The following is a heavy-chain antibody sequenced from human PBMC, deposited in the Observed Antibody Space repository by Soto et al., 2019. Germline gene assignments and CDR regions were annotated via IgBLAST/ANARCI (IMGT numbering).Heavy chain of an antibody. D-gene: IGHD5-12*01. J-gene: IGHJ4*02. CDR2: IYHSGST. CDR3: ARGGDSGNDTDS. V-gene: IGHV4-30-4*01. Sequence: SSETLSLTCTVSGGSISSGDYYWSWIRQPPGKGLEWIGYIYHSGSTYYNPSLESRVTISVDTSKNRFSLKVTSVTAADTAVYYCARGGDSGNDTDSWGQGTLVTVSS. CDR1: GGSISSGDYY.